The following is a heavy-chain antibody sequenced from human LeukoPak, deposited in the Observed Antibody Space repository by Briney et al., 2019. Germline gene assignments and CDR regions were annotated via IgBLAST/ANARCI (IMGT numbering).Heavy chain of an antibody. Sequence: GGSLRLSCAASGFTFSSYEMKWVRQAPGKGLEWVSYISSSGSTIYYADSVKGRFTISRDNAKNSLYLQMNSLRAEDTAVYYCAELGITMIGGIWGKGTTVTISS. D-gene: IGHD3-10*02. V-gene: IGHV3-48*03. J-gene: IGHJ6*04. CDR3: AELGITMIGGI. CDR2: ISSSGSTI. CDR1: GFTFSSYE.